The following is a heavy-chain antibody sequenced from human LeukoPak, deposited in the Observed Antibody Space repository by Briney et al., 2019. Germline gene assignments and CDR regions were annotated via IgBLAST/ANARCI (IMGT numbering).Heavy chain of an antibody. J-gene: IGHJ5*02. V-gene: IGHV3-30*18. CDR3: AKDRGYDFWSGYPGGP. Sequence: PGGSLRLSCAASGFTFSSYGMHWVRQAPGKGLEWVALISSDGSNTFYAHSVKGRFTMSRDNSKRTLYLQMNSLGAEDTAVYYCAKDRGYDFWSGYPGGPWGQGTPVTVSS. CDR2: ISSDGSNT. CDR1: GFTFSSYG. D-gene: IGHD3-3*01.